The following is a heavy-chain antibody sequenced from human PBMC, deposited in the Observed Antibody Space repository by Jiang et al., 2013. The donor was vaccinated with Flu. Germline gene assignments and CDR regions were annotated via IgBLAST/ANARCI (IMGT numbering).Heavy chain of an antibody. CDR3: ARDRRCRGGSCYSDGNWFDP. J-gene: IGHJ5*02. CDR1: GDSINAYY. Sequence: GLVKPLETLSLTCSVSGDSINAYYWTWIRQPPGKELEWIGYIYHSGTTNFNPSLKSRVTMSVDTSKNQFSLTLKSVTAADTAVYYCARDRRCRGGSCYSDGNWFDPWGQGTLVTVSS. CDR2: IYHSGTT. V-gene: IGHV4-59*01. D-gene: IGHD2-15*01.